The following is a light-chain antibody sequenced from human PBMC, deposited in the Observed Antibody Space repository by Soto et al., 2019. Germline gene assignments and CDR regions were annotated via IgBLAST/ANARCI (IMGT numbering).Light chain of an antibody. CDR1: QGISNY. V-gene: IGKV1-27*01. CDR3: QKYNSALWT. J-gene: IGKJ1*01. Sequence: DIQMTQSPSSLSASVGDRVTITCRASQGISNYLAWYQQRPGKVPELLIYAASTLQPGVPSRFSGSGSGTDFTLTINSLQPEDVATYYCQKYNSALWTFGQGTKVEIK. CDR2: AAS.